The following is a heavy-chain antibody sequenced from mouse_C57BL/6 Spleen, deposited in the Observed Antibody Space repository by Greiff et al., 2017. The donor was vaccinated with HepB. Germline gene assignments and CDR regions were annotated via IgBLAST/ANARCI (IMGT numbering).Heavy chain of an antibody. CDR2: IDPSDSET. V-gene: IGHV1-52*01. CDR1: GYTFTSYW. CDR3: ARSLYYGSRWYFDV. Sequence: VQLQQPGAELVRPGSSVKLSCKASGYTFTSYWMHWVKQRPIQGLEWIGNIDPSDSETHYNQKFKDKATLTVDKSSSTAYMQLSSLTSEDSAVYYCARSLYYGSRWYFDVWGTGTTVTVAS. D-gene: IGHD1-1*01. J-gene: IGHJ1*03.